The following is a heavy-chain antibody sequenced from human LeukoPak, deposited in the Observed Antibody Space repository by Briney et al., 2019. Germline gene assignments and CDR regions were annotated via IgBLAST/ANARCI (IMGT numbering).Heavy chain of an antibody. V-gene: IGHV3-11*01. CDR2: ISSSGSTI. J-gene: IGHJ4*02. CDR1: GFTFSDYY. D-gene: IGHD6-19*01. Sequence: PGGSLRLSCAASGFTFSDYYMSWIRQAPGKGLEWVSYISSSGSTIYYADSVKGRFTISRDNAKNSLYLQMNSLRAEDTAVYYCAKESGIAVAGRHYFDYWGQGTLVTVSA. CDR3: AKESGIAVAGRHYFDY.